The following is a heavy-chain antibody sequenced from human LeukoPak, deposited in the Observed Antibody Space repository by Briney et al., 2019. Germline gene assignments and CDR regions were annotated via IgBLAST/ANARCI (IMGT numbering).Heavy chain of an antibody. V-gene: IGHV3-33*01. Sequence: GGSLRLSCAASGFTFSSYGMHWVRQAPGKGLEWVAVIWCDGSNKYYADSVKGRFTISRDNSKNTLYLQMNSLRAEDTAVYYCARAHEYSYGSAPYYYYGMDVWGQGTTVTVSS. D-gene: IGHD5-18*01. J-gene: IGHJ6*02. CDR2: IWCDGSNK. CDR1: GFTFSSYG. CDR3: ARAHEYSYGSAPYYYYGMDV.